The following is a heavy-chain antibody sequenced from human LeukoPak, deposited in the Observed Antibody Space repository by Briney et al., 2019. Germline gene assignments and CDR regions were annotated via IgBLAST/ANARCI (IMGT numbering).Heavy chain of an antibody. V-gene: IGHV1-18*01. CDR1: GYSSTNYG. Sequence: ASVKVSCKASGYSSTNYGISWVRQAPGQGLEWMGWIHIYRGNTNYAQKFQGRVTMTTDTSTSTVYMEVRGLRSDETAMYYCARDVGITVADSFDPWGQGTLVTVSS. CDR2: IHIYRGNT. CDR3: ARDVGITVADSFDP. D-gene: IGHD6-13*01. J-gene: IGHJ5*02.